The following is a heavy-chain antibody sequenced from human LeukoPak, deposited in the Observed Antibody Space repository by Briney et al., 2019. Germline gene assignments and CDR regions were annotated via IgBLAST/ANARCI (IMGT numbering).Heavy chain of an antibody. CDR1: GGSISSYY. Sequence: KTSETLSLTCTVSGGSISSYYWSWIRQPPGKGLEWIGYIYYSGSTNYNPSLKSRVTISVDTSKNQFSLKLSSVTAADTAVYYCAGAGYGDFDYWGQGTLVTVSS. CDR3: AGAGYGDFDY. D-gene: IGHD4-17*01. V-gene: IGHV4-59*01. CDR2: IYYSGST. J-gene: IGHJ4*02.